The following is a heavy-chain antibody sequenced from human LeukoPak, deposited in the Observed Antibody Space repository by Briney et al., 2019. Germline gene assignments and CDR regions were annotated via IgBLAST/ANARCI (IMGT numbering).Heavy chain of an antibody. CDR1: GFTFSKYG. Sequence: GASLRLSCAASGFTFSKYGMSWVRQAPGKGLEWVSTVNDNGVNTHYADSVKGRFTISRDNSKNTLLLQMNSLRADDTALYYWTGGDGWLYPFDYWAQGTLVIVSS. J-gene: IGHJ4*02. D-gene: IGHD3-16*02. CDR2: VNDNGVNT. V-gene: IGHV3-23*01. CDR3: TGGDGWLYPFDY.